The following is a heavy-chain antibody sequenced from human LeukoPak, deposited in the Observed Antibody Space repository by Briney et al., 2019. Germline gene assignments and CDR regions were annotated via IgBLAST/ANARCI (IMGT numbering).Heavy chain of an antibody. CDR1: GGSISSSSYY. V-gene: IGHV3-23*01. CDR2: ISGSGGST. Sequence: ETLSLTCTVSGGSISSSSYYWGWIRQPPGKGLEWVSAISGSGGSTYYADSVKGRFTISRDNSKNTLFLQMNSLRPEDTAVYYCAKAVVPVISQHYFDYWGQGTLVTVSS. J-gene: IGHJ4*02. CDR3: AKAVVPVISQHYFDY. D-gene: IGHD3-22*01.